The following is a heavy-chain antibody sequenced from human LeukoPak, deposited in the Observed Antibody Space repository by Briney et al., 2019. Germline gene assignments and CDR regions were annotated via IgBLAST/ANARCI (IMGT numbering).Heavy chain of an antibody. D-gene: IGHD3-10*01. V-gene: IGHV4-39*01. CDR2: IYYSGST. CDR3: ARLYGSGSYLVGVTAFDI. CDR1: GGSISSSSYY. Sequence: SETLSLTCTVSGGSISSSSYYWGWIRQPPGKGLEWIGSIYYSGSTYYNPSLKSRVTISVDTSKNQFSLKLSSVTAADTAVYYCARLYGSGSYLVGVTAFDIWGQGTMVTVSS. J-gene: IGHJ3*02.